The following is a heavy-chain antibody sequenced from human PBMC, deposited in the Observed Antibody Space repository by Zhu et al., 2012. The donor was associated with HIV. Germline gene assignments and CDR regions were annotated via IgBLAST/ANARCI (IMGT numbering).Heavy chain of an antibody. CDR3: AKDRLTLDAFDI. CDR2: ISGSGSNT. J-gene: IGHJ3*02. V-gene: IGHV3-23*01. Sequence: EVQLLESGGGFAYPGGSLRLSCVASGFTFINYGMSWVRQAPGKGPEWVSAISGSGSNTYYIDSVKGRFTISRDNSKNTVFLQMNSLRAEDAAVYYCAKDRLTLDAFDIWGQGTMVTVSS. CDR1: GFTFINYG.